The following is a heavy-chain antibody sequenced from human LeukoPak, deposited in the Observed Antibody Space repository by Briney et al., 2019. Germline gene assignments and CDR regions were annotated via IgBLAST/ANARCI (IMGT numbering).Heavy chain of an antibody. CDR1: GFTVSSNY. D-gene: IGHD3-22*01. Sequence: GGSLRLSCAASGFTVSSNYMSWVRQAPGKGLEWVSVIYSGGSTYYADSVKGRFTISRDNSKNTLYLQMNSLRAEDTAVYYCARDPVGYYYDSSGPRWGQGTLVTVSS. V-gene: IGHV3-53*01. CDR3: ARDPVGYYYDSSGPR. CDR2: IYSGGST. J-gene: IGHJ4*02.